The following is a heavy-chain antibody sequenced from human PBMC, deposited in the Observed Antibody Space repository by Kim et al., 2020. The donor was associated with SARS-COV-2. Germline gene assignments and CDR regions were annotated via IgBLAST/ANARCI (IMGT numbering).Heavy chain of an antibody. Sequence: SVKGRFTISRDNAKYSLYLQMNSLRDEDTAVYYCARDEDYYDSSPAGRWGQGTLVTVSS. J-gene: IGHJ4*02. CDR3: ARDEDYYDSSPAGR. D-gene: IGHD3-22*01. V-gene: IGHV3-48*02.